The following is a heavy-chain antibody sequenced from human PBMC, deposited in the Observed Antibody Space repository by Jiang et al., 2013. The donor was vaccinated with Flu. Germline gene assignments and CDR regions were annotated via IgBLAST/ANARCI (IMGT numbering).Heavy chain of an antibody. D-gene: IGHD3-22*01. V-gene: IGHV5-51*01. CDR1: GYSFDTYW. CDR3: ARREYYFDSSGYHPYYFDY. CDR2: ILPGDSDT. Sequence: GAEVKKPGESLKISCKGSGYSFDTYWIGWVRQMPGKGLEWMGIILPGDSDTKYSPSFQGQVTISADKSTNTAYLQWNSLKASDTAMYYCARREYYFDSSGYHPYYFDYWARDPGHRLL. J-gene: IGHJ4*03.